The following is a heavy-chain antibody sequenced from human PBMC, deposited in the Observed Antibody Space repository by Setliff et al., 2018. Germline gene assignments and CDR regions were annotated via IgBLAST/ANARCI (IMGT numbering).Heavy chain of an antibody. J-gene: IGHJ4*02. D-gene: IGHD3-3*01. Sequence: SETLSLTCTVSGGSISSSSYYWGWIRQPPGKGLEWIGSIYYSGSTYYNPSLKSRVTISVDTSKNQFSMKLSSVTAADTAVYYCASRETYYNSWSGYYAYWGQGTLVTVSS. V-gene: IGHV4-39*07. CDR3: ASRETYYNSWSGYYAY. CDR1: GGSISSSSYY. CDR2: IYYSGST.